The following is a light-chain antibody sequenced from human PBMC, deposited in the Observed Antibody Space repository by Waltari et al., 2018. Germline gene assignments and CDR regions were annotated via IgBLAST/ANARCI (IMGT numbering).Light chain of an antibody. Sequence: EILMTQSPGTLAVSPGGSATLSCRASQSVNTYLAWYQQRPGQSPTLLIYDASTRATGIPARFSGGGSGTEFTLTVSSLQSEDFAVYFCQQYKSWPSFGGGTKVELK. CDR1: QSVNTY. CDR3: QQYKSWPS. V-gene: IGKV3-15*01. J-gene: IGKJ4*01. CDR2: DAS.